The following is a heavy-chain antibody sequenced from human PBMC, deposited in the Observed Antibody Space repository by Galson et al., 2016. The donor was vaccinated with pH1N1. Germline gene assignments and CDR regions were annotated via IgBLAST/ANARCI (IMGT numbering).Heavy chain of an antibody. J-gene: IGHJ2*01. CDR2: IIPIFNTT. CDR1: GGTFGSYG. Sequence: SVKVSCKASGGTFGSYGINWVRQAPGQGLEWMGGIIPIFNTTKYAQNFQGRVTITADESTTTAYTELTSLRSDDTAMYFCAREDYYDTDLSDWYFDLWGRGTLLTVSS. CDR3: AREDYYDTDLSDWYFDL. D-gene: IGHD3-22*01. V-gene: IGHV1-69*13.